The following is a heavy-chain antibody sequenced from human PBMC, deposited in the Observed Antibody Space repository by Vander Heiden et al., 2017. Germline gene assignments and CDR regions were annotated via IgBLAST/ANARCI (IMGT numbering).Heavy chain of an antibody. D-gene: IGHD3-10*01. Sequence: EVQLLESGGGLLQPGGSLRLPCAASGFNFSTRSMTWVPQAPGKGLEWVSGISGSGGSTYYADSIKGRFTISRDNSKNTLYMQMNSLRADDTAVYYCTKDLYYFGSGTSGHWGQGTLVTVSS. CDR1: GFNFSTRS. CDR3: TKDLYYFGSGTSGH. V-gene: IGHV3-23*01. J-gene: IGHJ4*02. CDR2: ISGSGGST.